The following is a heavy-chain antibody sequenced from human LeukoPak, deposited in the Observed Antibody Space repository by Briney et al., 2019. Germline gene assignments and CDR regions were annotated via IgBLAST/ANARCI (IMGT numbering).Heavy chain of an antibody. V-gene: IGHV3-15*01. Sequence: GGSLRLSCAVSGFPFSTFWMSWVRQAPGKGLEWVGRIKSKTDGGTTDYAAPVKGRFTISRDDSKNTLYLQMNSLKTEDTAVYYCTTDYCSGGSCYSMGYWGQGTLVTVSS. CDR3: TTDYCSGGSCYSMGY. D-gene: IGHD2-15*01. CDR2: IKSKTDGGTT. J-gene: IGHJ4*02. CDR1: GFPFSTFW.